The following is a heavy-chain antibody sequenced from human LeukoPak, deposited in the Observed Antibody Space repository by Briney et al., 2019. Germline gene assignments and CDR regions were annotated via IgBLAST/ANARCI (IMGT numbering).Heavy chain of an antibody. CDR3: ARGPGIAARPVYYYYGMDV. Sequence: SETLSLTCAVYGGSFSGYYWSWIRQPPGKGLEWIGEINHSGSTNYNPSLKSRVTISVDTSKNQFSLKLSSVTAADTAVYYCARGPGIAARPVYYYYGMDVWGQGTTVTVSS. CDR2: INHSGST. J-gene: IGHJ6*02. D-gene: IGHD6-6*01. CDR1: GGSFSGYY. V-gene: IGHV4-34*01.